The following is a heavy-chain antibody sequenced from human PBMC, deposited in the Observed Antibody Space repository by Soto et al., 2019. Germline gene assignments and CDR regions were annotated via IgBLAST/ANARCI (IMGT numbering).Heavy chain of an antibody. CDR3: AREKAKYSSSSGYFDY. V-gene: IGHV1-69*06. J-gene: IGHJ4*02. CDR1: GGTFSSYA. CDR2: IIPIFGTA. Sequence: SVKVSCKASGGTFSSYAISWVRQAPGQGLEWMGGIIPIFGTANYAQKFQGRVTITADKSTSTAYMELSSLRSEDTAVYYCAREKAKYSSSSGYFDYWGQGTLVTVS. D-gene: IGHD6-6*01.